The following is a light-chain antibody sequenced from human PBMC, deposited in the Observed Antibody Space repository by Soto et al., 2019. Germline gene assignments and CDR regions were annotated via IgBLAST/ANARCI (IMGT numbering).Light chain of an antibody. Sequence: EIVMTQSPATLSLSPGERATLSFRASQSVSSKLAWFQQKTGQAPSILIYGVSTRDTGVPVRFSGSGSGAECTLTISRLQPEDFEVYYCQHYVNWPLTFGGGTKVDIK. J-gene: IGKJ4*01. V-gene: IGKV3-15*01. CDR3: QHYVNWPLT. CDR1: QSVSSK. CDR2: GVS.